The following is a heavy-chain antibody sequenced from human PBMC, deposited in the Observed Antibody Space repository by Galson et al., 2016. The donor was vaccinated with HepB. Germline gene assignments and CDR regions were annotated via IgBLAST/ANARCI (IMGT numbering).Heavy chain of an antibody. CDR3: ARQDSYDSTGLDY. V-gene: IGHV1-69*04. D-gene: IGHD3-22*01. Sequence: SVKVSCKASGGTSSNYAINWVRQAPGQGLEWMGRIIPIFDSANYAQKFQDRVAITVDKSTSTAYMELSSLRSEDTAVFYCARQDSYDSTGLDYWGQGTLVTLSS. J-gene: IGHJ4*02. CDR2: IIPIFDSA. CDR1: GGTSSNYA.